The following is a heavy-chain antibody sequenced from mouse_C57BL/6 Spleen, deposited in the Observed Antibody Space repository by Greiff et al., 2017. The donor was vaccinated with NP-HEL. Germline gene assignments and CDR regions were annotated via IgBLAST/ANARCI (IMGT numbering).Heavy chain of an antibody. Sequence: VQLQQSGAELVKPGASVKIYCKASGYTFTDYYINWVKQRPGQGLEWIGKIGPGSGRTYYNEKFKGKATLTADKSSSTAYIQLSSLTSEDSAGYCCARERDYSSGYAWFAYWGQGTLVTVSA. CDR3: ARERDYSSGYAWFAY. CDR2: IGPGSGRT. D-gene: IGHD3-2*02. CDR1: GYTFTDYY. V-gene: IGHV1-77*01. J-gene: IGHJ3*01.